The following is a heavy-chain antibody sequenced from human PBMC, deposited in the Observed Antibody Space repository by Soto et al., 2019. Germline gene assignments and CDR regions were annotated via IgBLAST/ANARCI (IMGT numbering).Heavy chain of an antibody. CDR2: INHSGST. CDR3: ARGHYRIAAAGTGEK. D-gene: IGHD6-13*01. J-gene: IGHJ4*02. V-gene: IGHV4-34*01. Sequence: ASETLSLTCAVYGGSFSGYYRSWIRQPPGKGLEWIGEINHSGSTNYNPSLKSRVTISVDTSKNQFSLKLSSVTAADTAVYYCARGHYRIAAAGTGEKWGQGTLVTVSS. CDR1: GGSFSGYY.